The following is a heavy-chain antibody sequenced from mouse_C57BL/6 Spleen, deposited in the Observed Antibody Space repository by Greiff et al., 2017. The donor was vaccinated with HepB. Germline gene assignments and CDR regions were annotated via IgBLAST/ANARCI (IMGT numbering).Heavy chain of an antibody. V-gene: IGHV5-2*01. CDR2: INSDGGST. CDR3: ASLLSDYYAMDY. CDR1: EYEFPSHD. D-gene: IGHD2-10*01. Sequence: VQLKESGGGLVQPGESLKLSCESNEYEFPSHDMSWVRKTPEKRLELVAAINSDGGSTYYPDTMERRFIISRDNTKKTLYLQMSSLRSEATALYHCASLLSDYYAMDYWGQGTSVTVSS. J-gene: IGHJ4*01.